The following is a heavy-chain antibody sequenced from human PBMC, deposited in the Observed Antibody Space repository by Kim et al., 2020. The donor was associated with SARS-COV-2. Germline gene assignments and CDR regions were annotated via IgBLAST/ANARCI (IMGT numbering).Heavy chain of an antibody. V-gene: IGHV3-15*01. CDR3: TTDLKYYYDSSAFYYIY. Sequence: VKGRFTISRDDSKTTRYLQMNSLKTEDTAVYYCTTDLKYYYDSSAFYYIYWGQGTLVTVSS. J-gene: IGHJ4*02. D-gene: IGHD3-22*01.